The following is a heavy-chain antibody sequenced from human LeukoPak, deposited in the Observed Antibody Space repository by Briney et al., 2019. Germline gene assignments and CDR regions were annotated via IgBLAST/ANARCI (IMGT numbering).Heavy chain of an antibody. V-gene: IGHV3-23*01. CDR2: ISGSGGST. J-gene: IGHJ4*02. CDR1: GFTFSSYA. D-gene: IGHD3-9*01. Sequence: GGSLRLSCAASGFTFSSYAMSWVRQAPGKGLEWVSTISGSGGSTYYTDSVKGRFTISRDNSKNTLYLQLSSLGAEDTAVYYCASLTDPFDYWGQGTLVTVSS. CDR3: ASLTDPFDY.